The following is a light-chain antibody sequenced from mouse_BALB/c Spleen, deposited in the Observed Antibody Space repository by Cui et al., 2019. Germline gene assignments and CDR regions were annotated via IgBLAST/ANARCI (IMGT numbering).Light chain of an antibody. J-gene: IGKJ1*01. CDR1: QRLVQSNGNTY. CDR3: SQSTNVPWT. CDR2: KIS. V-gene: IGKV1-110*01. Sequence: DVVMTQTPLSLPVSLGDQASMSCRSSQRLVQSNGNTYLHWYLQKPGQSPKLLIYKISNRFSGVPDRFSGSGSGTDFTLKISRVEAEDLGVYFCSQSTNVPWTFGGGTKLEIK.